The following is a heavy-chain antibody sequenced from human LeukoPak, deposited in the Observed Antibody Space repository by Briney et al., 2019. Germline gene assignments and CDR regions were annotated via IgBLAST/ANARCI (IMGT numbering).Heavy chain of an antibody. CDR3: AREYGSGSYYILDY. CDR2: IIPIFGTA. Sequence: SVKVSCKASGGTFSSYAISWVRQAPGQGLEWMGRIIPIFGTANYAQKLQGRVTMTTDTSTSTAYMELRSLRSDDTAVYYCAREYGSGSYYILDYWGQGTLVTVSS. J-gene: IGHJ4*02. D-gene: IGHD3-10*01. V-gene: IGHV1-69*05. CDR1: GGTFSSYA.